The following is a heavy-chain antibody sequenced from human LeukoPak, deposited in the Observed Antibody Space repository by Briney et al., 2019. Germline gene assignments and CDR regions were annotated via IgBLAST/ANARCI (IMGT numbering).Heavy chain of an antibody. V-gene: IGHV3-7*01. CDR3: ARVFYSYGEGWFDP. D-gene: IGHD4-17*01. CDR1: GFTFSSYR. J-gene: IGHJ5*02. Sequence: PGGSLRLSCAPSGFTFSSYRMSWVRQAPAKGLEWVANIKQDGSEKYYVDSVKGRFTISRDNAKNSLYLQMNSLRAEDTAVYDCARVFYSYGEGWFDPWGQGTLVTISS. CDR2: IKQDGSEK.